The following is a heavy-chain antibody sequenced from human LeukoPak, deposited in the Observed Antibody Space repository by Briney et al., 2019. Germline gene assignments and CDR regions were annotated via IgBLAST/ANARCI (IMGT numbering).Heavy chain of an antibody. D-gene: IGHD6-13*01. CDR1: GYTFTGYY. V-gene: IGHV1-2*02. J-gene: IGHJ5*02. CDR2: INPNSGGT. CDR3: ARDRLAAAGPIFDP. Sequence: ASVKVSCKASGYTFTGYYMHWVRQAPGQGLEWMGWINPNSGGTNYAQKIQGRVTMTRDTSISTAYMELSRLRSDDTAVYYCARDRLAAAGPIFDPWGQGTLVTVSS.